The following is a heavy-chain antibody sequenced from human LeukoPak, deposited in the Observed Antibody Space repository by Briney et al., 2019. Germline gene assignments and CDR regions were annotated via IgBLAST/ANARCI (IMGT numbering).Heavy chain of an antibody. V-gene: IGHV3-23*01. J-gene: IGHJ4*02. D-gene: IGHD1-26*01. CDR2: ISGSGGST. Sequence: GGSLRLSCAASGFTFSSYAMHWVRQAPGKGLEWVSAISGSGGSTYYADSVKGRFTISRDNSKNTLYLQMNSLRAEDTAVYYCAKDSGSLPSFTDYWGQGTLVTVSS. CDR3: AKDSGSLPSFTDY. CDR1: GFTFSSYA.